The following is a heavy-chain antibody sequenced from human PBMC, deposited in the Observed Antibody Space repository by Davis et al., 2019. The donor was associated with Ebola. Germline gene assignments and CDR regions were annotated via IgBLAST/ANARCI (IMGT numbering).Heavy chain of an antibody. CDR3: ANGRGWELPLSLDY. J-gene: IGHJ4*02. V-gene: IGHV3-30*18. D-gene: IGHD1-26*01. CDR2: ISYDGSNK. CDR1: GFTFSSYG. Sequence: PGGSLRLSCAASGFTFSSYGMHWVRQAPGKGLEWVAVISYDGSNKYYADSVKGRFTISRDNSKNTLYLQMNSLRAEDTAVYYCANGRGWELPLSLDYWGQGTLVTVSS.